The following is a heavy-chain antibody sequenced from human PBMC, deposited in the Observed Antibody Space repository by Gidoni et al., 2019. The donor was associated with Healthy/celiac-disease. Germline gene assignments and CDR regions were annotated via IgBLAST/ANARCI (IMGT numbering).Heavy chain of an antibody. J-gene: IGHJ4*02. Sequence: EVQLVESGGGLVQPGGSLRLSCAASGLTFSSYWMSWVRQAPGKGLEWVANIKQDGSEKYYVDSVKGRFTISRDNAKNSLYLQMNSLRAEDTAVYYCARDRGEWELQGAFDYWGQGTLVTVSS. V-gene: IGHV3-7*03. CDR3: ARDRGEWELQGAFDY. D-gene: IGHD1-26*01. CDR2: IKQDGSEK. CDR1: GLTFSSYW.